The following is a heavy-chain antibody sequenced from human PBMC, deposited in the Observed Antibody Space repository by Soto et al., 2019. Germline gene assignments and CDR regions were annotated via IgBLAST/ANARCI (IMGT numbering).Heavy chain of an antibody. Sequence: SETLSLTCAVYGGPFSDYYWSWIRQPPGKGLEWIGEINHRGSTNYNPSLKSRVTISVDTSKNQFSLKLSSVTAADTAVYYCARPGGTWYQPYNWFDPWGQGTLVTVS. CDR2: INHRGST. D-gene: IGHD2-2*01. CDR1: GGPFSDYY. CDR3: ARPGGTWYQPYNWFDP. V-gene: IGHV4-34*01. J-gene: IGHJ5*02.